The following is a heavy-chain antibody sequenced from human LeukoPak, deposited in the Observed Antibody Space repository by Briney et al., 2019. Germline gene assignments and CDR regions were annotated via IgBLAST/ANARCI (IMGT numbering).Heavy chain of an antibody. Sequence: SETLSLTCTVSGGSISSYYWSWIRQPAGKGLEWIGRIYTSGSTNYNPSLKSRATMSVDTSKNQFSLKLSSVTAADTAVYYCARDYSAVVPAAMWWFDPWGQGTLVTVSS. V-gene: IGHV4-4*07. D-gene: IGHD2-2*01. J-gene: IGHJ5*02. CDR2: IYTSGST. CDR1: GGSISSYY. CDR3: ARDYSAVVPAAMWWFDP.